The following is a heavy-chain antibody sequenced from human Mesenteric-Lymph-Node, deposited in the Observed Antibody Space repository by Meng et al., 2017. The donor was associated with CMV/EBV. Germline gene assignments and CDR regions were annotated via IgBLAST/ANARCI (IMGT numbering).Heavy chain of an antibody. CDR2: INPKSGDT. J-gene: IGHJ4*02. V-gene: IGHV1-2*02. CDR1: GDSLSGYS. Sequence: ASVKVSCKASGDSLSGYSVHWVRQAPGQGLEWMGWINPKSGDTKYAQKLQGRVTMTRDTSISTAYMEVGSLRSDDTAVYYCALLGDQDYWGQGTLVTVSS. CDR3: ALLGDQDY. D-gene: IGHD2-21*01.